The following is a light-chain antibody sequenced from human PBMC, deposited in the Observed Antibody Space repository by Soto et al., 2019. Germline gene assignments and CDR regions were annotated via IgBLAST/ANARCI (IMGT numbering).Light chain of an antibody. Sequence: QSVLTQPASVSGSPGQSITISCTGTSSDVGGYNYVSWYQQHPGKGPKLMIYEVSNRPSGVPDRFFGSKSGNTASLTISGLQPEDEADYYCCSYADTYTYIFGPGTKVTV. CDR2: EVS. J-gene: IGLJ1*01. V-gene: IGLV2-11*01. CDR3: CSYADTYTYI. CDR1: SSDVGGYNY.